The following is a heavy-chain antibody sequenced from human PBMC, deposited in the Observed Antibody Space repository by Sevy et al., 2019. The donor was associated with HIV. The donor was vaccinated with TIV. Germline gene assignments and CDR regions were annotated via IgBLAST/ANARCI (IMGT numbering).Heavy chain of an antibody. CDR2: INTDGKII. D-gene: IGHD1-26*01. CDR3: ARGSRGTFGS. Sequence: GGSLRLSCAASGFTFTSYYMHWVRQPPGKGLVWVSDINTDGKIIGYADSVKGRFTTSRDNDKNTLYLQMNSLRAEDTAVYYCARGSRGTFGSWGQGTLVTVSS. J-gene: IGHJ4*02. CDR1: GFTFTSYY. V-gene: IGHV3-74*01.